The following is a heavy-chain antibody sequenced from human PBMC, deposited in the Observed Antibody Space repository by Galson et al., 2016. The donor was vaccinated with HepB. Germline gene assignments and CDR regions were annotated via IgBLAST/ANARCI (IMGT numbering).Heavy chain of an antibody. J-gene: IGHJ4*02. V-gene: IGHV4-39*07. CDR3: ARDRLLYFGALLTDF. D-gene: IGHD3-3*01. CDR1: GGSMSSDSYY. CDR2: ISYSGST. Sequence: SETLSLTCTVSGGSMSSDSYYWGWIRKTPGKGLEYIGYISYSGSTYYNPSLKSRVTISIDTSKSHFSLKLSSVTAADPAVYYCARDRLLYFGALLTDFWGQGTLVAVSS.